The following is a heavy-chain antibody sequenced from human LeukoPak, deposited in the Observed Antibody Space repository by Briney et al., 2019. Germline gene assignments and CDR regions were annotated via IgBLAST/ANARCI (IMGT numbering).Heavy chain of an antibody. CDR2: ISSSSSYI. CDR1: GFTFSSYS. Sequence: GGSLRLSCAASGFTFSSYSMNWVRQAPGKGLEWVSSISSSSSYIYYADSVKGRFTISRDNAKNSLYLQMNGLRAEDTAVYYCARGADCSSTSCYIDFDYWGQGTLVTVSS. V-gene: IGHV3-21*01. CDR3: ARGADCSSTSCYIDFDY. D-gene: IGHD2-2*02. J-gene: IGHJ4*02.